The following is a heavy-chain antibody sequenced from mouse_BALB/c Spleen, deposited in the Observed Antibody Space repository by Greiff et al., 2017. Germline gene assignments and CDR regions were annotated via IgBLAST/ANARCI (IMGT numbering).Heavy chain of an antibody. CDR1: GYAFSSYW. CDR3: ARVEAYYGNYPLDY. J-gene: IGHJ2*01. D-gene: IGHD2-10*01. Sequence: VQLQESGAELVRPGSSVKISCKASGYAFSSYWMNWVKQRPGQGLEWIGQIYPGDGDTNYNGKFKGKATLTADKSSSTAYMQLSSLTSEDSAVFFCARVEAYYGNYPLDYWGQGTTLTVSS. CDR2: IYPGDGDT. V-gene: IGHV1-80*01.